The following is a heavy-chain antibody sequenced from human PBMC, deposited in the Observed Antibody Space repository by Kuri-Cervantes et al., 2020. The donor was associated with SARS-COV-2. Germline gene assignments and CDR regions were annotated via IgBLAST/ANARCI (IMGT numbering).Heavy chain of an antibody. J-gene: IGHJ6*03. CDR2: ISSSSSTI. CDR3: ARGEYCSSTSCYYYYYMDV. Sequence: LSLTCAASGFTFSSYSMNWVRQAPGKGLEWVSYISSSSSTIYYADSVKGRFTISRDNAKNSLYLQMNSLRAEGTAVYYCARGEYCSSTSCYYYYYMDVWGKGTTVTVSS. CDR1: GFTFSSYS. D-gene: IGHD2-2*01. V-gene: IGHV3-48*01.